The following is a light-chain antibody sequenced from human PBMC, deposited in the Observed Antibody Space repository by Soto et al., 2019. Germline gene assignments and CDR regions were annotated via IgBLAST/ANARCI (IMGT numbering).Light chain of an antibody. CDR1: SSDVGAYNY. V-gene: IGLV2-14*01. CDR3: SSYTTSTTGV. J-gene: IGLJ3*02. CDR2: DVS. Sequence: QSALTQPASVSGSPGQSITISCTGTSSDVGAYNYVSWFQQHPGKAPRLIIYDVSNRPSGVSNRFSGSKSGNTASLTISGLQAEHEADYYCSSYTTSTTGVFGGGTKPTVL.